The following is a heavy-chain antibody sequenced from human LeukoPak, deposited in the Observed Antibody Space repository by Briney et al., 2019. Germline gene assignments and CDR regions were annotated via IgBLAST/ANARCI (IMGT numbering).Heavy chain of an antibody. CDR1: GGSFSDYY. Sequence: SETLSLTCAVYGGSFSDYYWSWIRQPPGKGLEWIGEINHSGSTNYNPPLKSRVTISVDTSKNQFSLKLSSVTAADTAVYYCARVSYCGGDCGNWGRGTLVIVSS. D-gene: IGHD2-21*02. J-gene: IGHJ1*01. CDR3: ARVSYCGGDCGN. V-gene: IGHV4-34*01. CDR2: INHSGST.